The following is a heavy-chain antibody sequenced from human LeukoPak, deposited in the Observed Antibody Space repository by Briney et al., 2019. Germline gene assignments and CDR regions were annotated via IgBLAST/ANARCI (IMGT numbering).Heavy chain of an antibody. CDR3: AKKVTYYSDSSDH. J-gene: IGHJ4*02. V-gene: IGHV3-23*01. CDR2: ISGSGGRT. D-gene: IGHD3-22*01. CDR1: GFTFSSYA. Sequence: GGSLRLSCAASGFTFSSYAMSWVRQAPGKGLEWVSAISGSGGRTYYADSVKGRFTISRDNSKNTLYLQMNSLRAEDTAVYYCAKKVTYYSDSSDHWGQGTLVTVSS.